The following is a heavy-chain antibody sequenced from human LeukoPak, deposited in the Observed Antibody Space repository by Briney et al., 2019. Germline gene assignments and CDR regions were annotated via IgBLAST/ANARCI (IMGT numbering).Heavy chain of an antibody. CDR3: ARLRSYDSSGYDPSPKYYFDY. V-gene: IGHV4-59*08. Sequence: SETLSLTCTVSGGSISSYYWSWIRQPPGQGLEWIGYIYYSGSTNYNPSLKSRVTISVDTSKNQFSLKLSSVTAADTAVYYCARLRSYDSSGYDPSPKYYFDYWGQGTLVTVSS. CDR2: IYYSGST. CDR1: GGSISSYY. J-gene: IGHJ4*02. D-gene: IGHD3-22*01.